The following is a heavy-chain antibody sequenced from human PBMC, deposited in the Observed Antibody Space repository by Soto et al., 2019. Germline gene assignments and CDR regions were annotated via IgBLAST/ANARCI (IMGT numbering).Heavy chain of an antibody. CDR1: GYTFTSYD. CDR2: MNPNSGNT. V-gene: IGHV1-8*01. D-gene: IGHD6-19*01. CDR3: AKDSPAHSSGWWYFDY. J-gene: IGHJ4*02. Sequence: ASVKVSCKASGYTFTSYDINWVRQATGQGLEWMGWMNPNSGNTGYAQKFQGRVTMTRNTSISTAYMELSSLRSEDTAVYYCAKDSPAHSSGWWYFDYWGQGTLVTVSS.